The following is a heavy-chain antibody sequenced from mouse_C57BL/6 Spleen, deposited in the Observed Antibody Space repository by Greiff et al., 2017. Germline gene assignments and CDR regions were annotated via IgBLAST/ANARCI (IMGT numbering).Heavy chain of an antibody. CDR1: GYTFTSYW. Sequence: QVQLQQSGAELVKPGASVKMSCKASGYTFTSYWITWVKQRPGQGLEWIGDIYPGSGSTNYNEKFKSKATLTVDTSSSTAYMQLSSLTSEDSAVYYCARGDYYGSSRYFDYWGQGTTLTVSS. V-gene: IGHV1-55*01. CDR3: ARGDYYGSSRYFDY. J-gene: IGHJ2*01. D-gene: IGHD1-1*01. CDR2: IYPGSGST.